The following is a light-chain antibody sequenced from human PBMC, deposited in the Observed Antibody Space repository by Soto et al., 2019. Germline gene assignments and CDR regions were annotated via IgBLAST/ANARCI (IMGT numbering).Light chain of an antibody. CDR1: QSIRQY. CDR3: QQSYSKLWT. CDR2: AAS. Sequence: DIQMTQSPSSLSASVGDRVTITCRASQSIRQYLNWYQQKGGKAPKLLIYAASNLQSGVPSRFSGSGSGTEFTLTISSLQPEDFATYYCQQSYSKLWTFGHATKVDIK. V-gene: IGKV1-39*01. J-gene: IGKJ1*01.